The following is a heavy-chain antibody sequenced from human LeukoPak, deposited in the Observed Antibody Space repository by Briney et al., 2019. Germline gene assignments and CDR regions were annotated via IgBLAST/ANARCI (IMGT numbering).Heavy chain of an antibody. V-gene: IGHV4-39*07. Sequence: GSLRLSCAASEFSVGSNYMTWVRQAPGKGLEWIGSIYYSGSTYYNPSLKSRVTISVDTSKNQFSLKLSSVTAADTAVYYCARDLGYFDWFADKYYFDYWGQGTLVTVSS. CDR2: IYYSGST. CDR1: EFSVGSNY. J-gene: IGHJ4*02. D-gene: IGHD3-9*01. CDR3: ARDLGYFDWFADKYYFDY.